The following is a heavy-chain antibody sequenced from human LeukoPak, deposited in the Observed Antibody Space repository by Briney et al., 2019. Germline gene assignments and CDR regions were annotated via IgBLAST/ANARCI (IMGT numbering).Heavy chain of an antibody. CDR2: SHNSGET. J-gene: IGHJ3*02. V-gene: IGHV4-59*08. CDR3: VGQPGGTAAFDI. CDR1: GDSMTNYY. Sequence: PSETLSLTCTVSGDSMTNYYWSWVRQPPGKGLEWIAYSHNSGETKYNRSIESRITISVDTSKSQLSLKLRSVTAADTAMYYCVGQPGGTAAFDIWGQGTTVTVSA. D-gene: IGHD1-14*01.